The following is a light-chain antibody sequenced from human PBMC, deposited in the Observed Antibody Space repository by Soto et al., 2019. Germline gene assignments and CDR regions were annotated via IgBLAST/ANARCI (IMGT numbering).Light chain of an antibody. CDR3: QQYGSSPRT. CDR1: QSVANY. J-gene: IGKJ1*01. V-gene: IGKV3-20*01. CDR2: DAS. Sequence: DIVLTQSPATLSLSPGERATLSCRASQSVANYLLWFQQKPGQAPRLLIYDASNRASGIPARFSGSGSGTDFTLTISRLEPEDFAVYYCQQYGSSPRTFGQGTKVDIK.